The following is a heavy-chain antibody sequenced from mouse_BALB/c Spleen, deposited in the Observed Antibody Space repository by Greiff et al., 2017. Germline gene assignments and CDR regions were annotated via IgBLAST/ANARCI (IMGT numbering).Heavy chain of an antibody. Sequence: EVHLVESGGGLVKPGGSLKLSCAASGFTFSSYAMSWVRQTPEKRLEWVASISSGGSTYYPDSVKGRFTISRDNARNILYLQMSSLRSEDTAMYYCARGGDYYGSSTWFAYWGQGTLVTVSA. J-gene: IGHJ3*01. CDR2: ISSGGST. CDR3: ARGGDYYGSSTWFAY. V-gene: IGHV5-6-5*01. D-gene: IGHD1-1*01. CDR1: GFTFSSYA.